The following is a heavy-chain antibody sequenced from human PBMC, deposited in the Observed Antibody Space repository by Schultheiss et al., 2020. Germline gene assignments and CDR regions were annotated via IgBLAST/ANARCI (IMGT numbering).Heavy chain of an antibody. J-gene: IGHJ4*02. CDR2: IYYSGST. CDR3: ARATVTTFPFDY. D-gene: IGHD4-17*01. CDR1: GGSISSSSYY. Sequence: SETLSLTCTVSGGSISSSSYYWGWIRQPPGKGLEWIGSIYYSGSTYYNPSLKSRVTISVDTSKNQLSLKLRSVTAADTAVYYCARATVTTFPFDYWGQGTLVTVSS. V-gene: IGHV4-39*07.